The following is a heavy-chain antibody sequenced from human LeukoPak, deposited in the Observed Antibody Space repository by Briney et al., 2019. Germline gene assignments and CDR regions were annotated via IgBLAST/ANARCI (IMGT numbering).Heavy chain of an antibody. CDR2: FDPDAGET. D-gene: IGHD2/OR15-2a*01. CDR3: ATDTSDNNDGFDI. V-gene: IGHV1-24*01. Sequence: ASVKFSCKVSGYTLTQLSMHWVRQSPAQGLAWMGGFDPDAGETIYAQRFQGRVTMTEDTSTDTAFMELSSLGSEDSAVYYCATDTSDNNDGFDIWGEGTPVTVSS. J-gene: IGHJ3*02. CDR1: GYTLTQLS.